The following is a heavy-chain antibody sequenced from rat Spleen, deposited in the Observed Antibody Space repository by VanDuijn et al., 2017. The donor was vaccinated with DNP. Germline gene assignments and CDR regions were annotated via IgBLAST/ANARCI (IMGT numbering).Heavy chain of an antibody. D-gene: IGHD1-2*01. CDR1: GFTFNTYW. CDR3: ASWSPIAPISTSNY. V-gene: IGHV5-58*01. J-gene: IGHJ2*01. CDR2: INPDGAGT. Sequence: EVQLVGSGGGLVQPGRSLKLSCAASGFTFNTYWMFWVRQAPGKGLEWITSINPDGAGTYYPESVKGRFTISRDNAENTVYLQMNSLRSEDTATYYCASWSPIAPISTSNYWGQGVMVTVSS.